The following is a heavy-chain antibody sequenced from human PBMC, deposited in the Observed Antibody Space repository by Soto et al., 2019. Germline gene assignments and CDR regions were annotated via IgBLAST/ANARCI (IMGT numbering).Heavy chain of an antibody. D-gene: IGHD2-2*03. Sequence: GGSLRLSCAASGFTFSSYSMHWVRQAPGKGLEWVADISYNGANKYYADCVKGRFTISTNSYKNSLNLQMNILRAEDTAAYFCARGGYCNSTSCYHCAMDVWGQGTTVTVSS. J-gene: IGHJ6*02. CDR3: ARGGYCNSTSCYHCAMDV. CDR2: ISYNGANK. CDR1: GFTFSSYS. V-gene: IGHV3-30-3*01.